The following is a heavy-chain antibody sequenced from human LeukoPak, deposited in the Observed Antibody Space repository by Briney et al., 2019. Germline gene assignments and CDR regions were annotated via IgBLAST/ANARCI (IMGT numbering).Heavy chain of an antibody. J-gene: IGHJ4*02. CDR2: VYYTGST. CDR1: GGFISGYY. CDR3: ARYGAYDILTGPYFDY. V-gene: IGHV4-59*12. D-gene: IGHD3-9*01. Sequence: SETLSLTCTVSGGFISGYYWSWIRQPPGKGLEWVGHVYYTGSTNYNPSLKSRVTISVDTSNTRFSLKLTSVTAADTAVYYCARYGAYDILTGPYFDYWGQGTLVTVSS.